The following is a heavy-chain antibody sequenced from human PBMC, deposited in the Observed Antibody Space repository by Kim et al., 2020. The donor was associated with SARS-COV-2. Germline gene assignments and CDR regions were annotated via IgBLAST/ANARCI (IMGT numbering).Heavy chain of an antibody. Sequence: SETLSLTCTVSGGSISSGGYYWSWIRQHPGKGLEWIGYIYYSGSTYYNPSLKSRVTISVDTSKNQFSLKLSSVTAADTAVYYCAREGHSSGYWAPDYWGQGTLVTVSS. J-gene: IGHJ4*02. D-gene: IGHD3-22*01. CDR1: GGSISSGGYY. CDR3: AREGHSSGYWAPDY. V-gene: IGHV4-31*03. CDR2: IYYSGST.